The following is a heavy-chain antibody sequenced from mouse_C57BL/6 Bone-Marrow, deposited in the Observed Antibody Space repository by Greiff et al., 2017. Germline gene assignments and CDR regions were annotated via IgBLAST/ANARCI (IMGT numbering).Heavy chain of an antibody. V-gene: IGHV1-63*01. CDR2: IYPGGGYT. CDR1: GYTFTNYW. Sequence: VQLQQSGAELVRPGTSVKMSCKASGYTFTNYWIGWAKQRPGHGLEWIGDIYPGGGYTNYNEKFKGKATLTADKSSSTAYMQFSSLTSEDSAIYYCARRASYCSSRYYFDYWGQGTTLTVSS. CDR3: ARRASYCSSRYYFDY. J-gene: IGHJ2*01. D-gene: IGHD1-1*01.